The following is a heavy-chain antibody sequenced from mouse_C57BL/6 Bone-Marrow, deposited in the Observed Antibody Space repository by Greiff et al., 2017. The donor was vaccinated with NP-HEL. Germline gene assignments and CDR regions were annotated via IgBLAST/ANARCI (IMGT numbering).Heavy chain of an antibody. CDR3: ARSAYSNNSFDY. CDR1: GYAFSSSW. J-gene: IGHJ2*01. D-gene: IGHD2-5*01. Sequence: QVHVKQSGPELVKPGASVKISCKASGYAFSSSWMNWVKQRPGKGLEWIGRIYPGDGDTNYNGKFKGKATLTADKSSSTAYMQLSSLTSEDSAVYFCARSAYSNNSFDYWGQGTTLTVSS. CDR2: IYPGDGDT. V-gene: IGHV1-82*01.